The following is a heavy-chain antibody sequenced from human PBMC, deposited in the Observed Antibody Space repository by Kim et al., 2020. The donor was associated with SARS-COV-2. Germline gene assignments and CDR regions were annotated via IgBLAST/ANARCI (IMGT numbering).Heavy chain of an antibody. CDR2: ISYDESNK. V-gene: IGHV3-30*04. Sequence: GGSLRLSCAASGFTFSSYAMYWVRQAPGKGLEWVAVISYDESNKYYADSVKGRFTISRDNSKNTLFLQMNSLRAEDTAVYYCARDVYYYDSSSMMNWGQGTLVTVSS. CDR1: GFTFSSYA. D-gene: IGHD3-22*01. J-gene: IGHJ4*01. CDR3: ARDVYYYDSSSMMN.